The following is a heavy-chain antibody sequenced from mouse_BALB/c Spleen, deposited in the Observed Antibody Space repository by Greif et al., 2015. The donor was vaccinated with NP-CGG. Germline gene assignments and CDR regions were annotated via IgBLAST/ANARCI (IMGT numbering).Heavy chain of an antibody. D-gene: IGHD2-4*01. CDR3: ASGDYDGVGAMDY. J-gene: IGHJ4*01. CDR2: IDPANGNT. CDR1: GFNTKDTY. V-gene: IGHV14-3*02. Sequence: VQLQQSGAELVKPGASVKLSCTASGFNTKDTYMHWVKQRPEQGLEWIGRIDPANGNTKYDPKFQGKATITADTSSNTAYLQLSSLTSEDTAVYYCASGDYDGVGAMDYWGQGTPVTVSS.